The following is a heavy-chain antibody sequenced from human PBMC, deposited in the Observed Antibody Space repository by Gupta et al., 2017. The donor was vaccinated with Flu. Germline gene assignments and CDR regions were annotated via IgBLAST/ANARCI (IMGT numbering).Heavy chain of an antibody. CDR2: CIPIFGTA. J-gene: IGHJ6*03. V-gene: IGHV1-69*01. Sequence: QVQLVQSGAEVKKPGSSVKVSCKASGGTFSSYAISWVRQAPGHGLEWLGGCIPIFGTANHGQKFQGKVTITGDESTSTAYRELGSLRSEDTAVYYGGRDKVLDGRLGGGGGTQQNYYYYYMDVWGKGTTVTVSS. CDR1: GGTFSSYA. CDR3: GRDKVLDGRLGGGGGTQQNYYYYYMDV. D-gene: IGHD3-16*01.